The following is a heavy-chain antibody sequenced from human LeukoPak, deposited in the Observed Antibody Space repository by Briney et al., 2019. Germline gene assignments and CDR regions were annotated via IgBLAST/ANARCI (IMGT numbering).Heavy chain of an antibody. D-gene: IGHD3-9*01. CDR2: INHSGST. V-gene: IGHV4-39*07. CDR1: GGSISSSSYY. J-gene: IGHJ3*02. CDR3: AKDSRAGNLLRYFDWLSGSDAFDI. Sequence: SETLSLTCTVSGGSISSSSYYWSWIRQPPGKGLEWIGEINHSGSTNYNPSLKSRVTISVDTSKNQFSLKLSSVTAADTAVYYCAKDSRAGNLLRYFDWLSGSDAFDIRGQGTMVTVSS.